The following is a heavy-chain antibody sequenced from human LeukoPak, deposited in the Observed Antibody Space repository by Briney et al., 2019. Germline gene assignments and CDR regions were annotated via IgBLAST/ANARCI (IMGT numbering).Heavy chain of an antibody. CDR3: ARQPIAAAAPFDP. Sequence: SETLSLTCTVSGGSISSGGYYWSWIRQPPGKGLEWIGYIYHSGSTYYNPSLKSRVTISVDRSKNQFSLKLSSVTAADTAVYYCARQPIAAAAPFDPWGQGTLVTVSS. CDR1: GGSISSGGYY. V-gene: IGHV4-30-2*01. CDR2: IYHSGST. D-gene: IGHD6-13*01. J-gene: IGHJ5*02.